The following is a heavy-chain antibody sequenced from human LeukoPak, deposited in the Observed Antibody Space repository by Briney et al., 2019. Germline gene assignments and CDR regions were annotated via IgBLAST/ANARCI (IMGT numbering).Heavy chain of an antibody. CDR1: GFTFSSYS. V-gene: IGHV3-21*01. J-gene: IGHJ4*02. D-gene: IGHD2-2*02. CDR3: ARKAVPAAIPDY. CDR2: ISSSSSYI. Sequence: GGSLRLSCAASGFTFSSYSMNWVRQAPGKGLEWVSSISSSSSYIYYADSVKGRFTISRDNAKNSLYLQMNSLRAEDTAVYYCARKAVPAAIPDYWGQGTLVTVSS.